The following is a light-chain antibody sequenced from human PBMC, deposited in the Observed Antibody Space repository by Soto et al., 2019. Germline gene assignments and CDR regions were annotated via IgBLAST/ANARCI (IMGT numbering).Light chain of an antibody. CDR1: QSVSSSY. Sequence: EILLTQSPGTLSLSPGERATLSCRPSQSVSSSYLAWYQQKPGQAPRLLIYGASSRATGIPDRFSGSGSGTDFTLTISRLEPEDFAVYYCQQYGSSSLTFGGGTKVDIK. V-gene: IGKV3-20*01. CDR2: GAS. CDR3: QQYGSSSLT. J-gene: IGKJ4*01.